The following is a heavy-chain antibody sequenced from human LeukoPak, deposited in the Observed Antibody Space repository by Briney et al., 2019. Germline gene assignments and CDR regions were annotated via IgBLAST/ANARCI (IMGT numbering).Heavy chain of an antibody. CDR2: ISGSGGTT. CDR1: GFIFSSYA. Sequence: RSGRSLRLSCAASGFIFSSYAMSWVRQAPGKGLEWVSAISGSGGTTYYADSVKGRFTISRDNAKNSLYLQMNSLRAEDTAVYYCARDGYYYGSGSYYKVDFDYWGQGTLVTVSS. J-gene: IGHJ4*02. V-gene: IGHV3-23*01. D-gene: IGHD3-10*01. CDR3: ARDGYYYGSGSYYKVDFDY.